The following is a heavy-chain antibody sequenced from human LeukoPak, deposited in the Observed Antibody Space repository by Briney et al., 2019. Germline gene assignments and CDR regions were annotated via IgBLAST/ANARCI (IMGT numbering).Heavy chain of an antibody. D-gene: IGHD5-24*01. J-gene: IGHJ4*02. V-gene: IGHV3-30*18. CDR1: GFTFSSYG. CDR3: AKPVGRWLQSDYFDY. CDR2: ISYDGSNK. Sequence: GRSLRLSCAASGFTFSSYGMHWVRQAPGKGLDRVAVISYDGSNKYYADSVKGRFTISRDNSKNTLYLQMNSLRAEDTAVYYCAKPVGRWLQSDYFDYWGQGTLVTVSS.